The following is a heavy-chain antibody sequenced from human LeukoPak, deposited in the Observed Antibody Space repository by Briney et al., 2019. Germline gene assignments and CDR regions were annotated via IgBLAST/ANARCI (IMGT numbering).Heavy chain of an antibody. CDR2: INPNSGGT. CDR3: ARGAYYYDSSLTSSDAFDI. V-gene: IGHV1-2*02. J-gene: IGHJ3*02. Sequence: ASVKVSCKASGYTFTGYYMPWVRQAPGQGLEWMGWINPNSGGTNYAQKFQGRFTMTSDRSISTAYMELSRLRSDDTAVYYCARGAYYYDSSLTSSDAFDIERRGTGVPVSS. D-gene: IGHD3-22*01. CDR1: GYTFTGYY.